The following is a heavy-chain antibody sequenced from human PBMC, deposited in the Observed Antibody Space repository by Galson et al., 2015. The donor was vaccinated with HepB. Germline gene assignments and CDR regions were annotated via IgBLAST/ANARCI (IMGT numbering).Heavy chain of an antibody. CDR2: ISSSSSYI. CDR3: ARPAVAGTYFDY. J-gene: IGHJ4*02. D-gene: IGHD6-19*01. CDR1: GFTFSSYS. Sequence: SLRLSCAASGFTFSSYSMNWVRQAPGKGLEWVSSISSSSSYIYYADSVKGRFTISRNNAKNSQYLQMNSLRAEDTAVYYCARPAVAGTYFDYWGQGTLVTVSS. V-gene: IGHV3-21*01.